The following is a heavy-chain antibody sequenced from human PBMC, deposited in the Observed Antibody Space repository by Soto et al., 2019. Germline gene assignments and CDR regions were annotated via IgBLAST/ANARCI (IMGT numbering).Heavy chain of an antibody. J-gene: IGHJ4*02. V-gene: IGHV4-39*01. CDR2: IYYSGST. D-gene: IGHD5-12*01. CDR1: GGSISSSSYY. CDR3: ASGLRGTGDY. Sequence: SETLSLTCTVSGGSISSSSYYWGWIRQPPGKGLEWIGSIYYSGSTYYNTSLKSRVTISVDTSKNQFSLKLSSVTAADTAVYYCASGLRGTGDYWGQGTLVTVSS.